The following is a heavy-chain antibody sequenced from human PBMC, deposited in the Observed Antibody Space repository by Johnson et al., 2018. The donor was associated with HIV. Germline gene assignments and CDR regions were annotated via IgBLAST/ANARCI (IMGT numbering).Heavy chain of an antibody. Sequence: QVQLVESGGGVVQPGGSLRLSCAASGFTFSSYGMHWVRQAPGKWLEWVAFIHYDGSNKYYADSVKGRFTISRDNSKNTPHLQMNNVRAEDTAIYYCARSDSGYDAFDIWGQGTMVSVSS. J-gene: IGHJ3*02. V-gene: IGHV3-30*02. CDR3: ARSDSGYDAFDI. D-gene: IGHD5-12*01. CDR1: GFTFSSYG. CDR2: IHYDGSNK.